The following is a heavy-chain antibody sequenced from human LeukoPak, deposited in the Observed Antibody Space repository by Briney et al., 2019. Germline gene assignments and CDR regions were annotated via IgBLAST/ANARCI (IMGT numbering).Heavy chain of an antibody. D-gene: IGHD3-10*01. CDR2: IYHSGNT. Sequence: SETLSLTCTVSGYSISSDYYWGWIRQPPGKGLEWIGTIYHSGNTYYNPSLKSRVTISVDTSKNQFSLKLSSVTAADTAVYYCARGGYYYGSGSIPYQHWGQGTLVTVSS. CDR3: ARGGYYYGSGSIPYQH. J-gene: IGHJ1*01. V-gene: IGHV4-38-2*02. CDR1: GYSISSDYY.